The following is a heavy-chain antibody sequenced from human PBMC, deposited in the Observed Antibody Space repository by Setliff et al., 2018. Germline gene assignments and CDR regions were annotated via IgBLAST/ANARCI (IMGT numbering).Heavy chain of an antibody. J-gene: IGHJ3*02. CDR3: ARVWGSGWYGGAFDI. D-gene: IGHD6-19*01. Sequence: ASVKVSCKASGYTFNNYAINWVRQAPGQGLEWMGWINTNTGNPTYAQGFTGRFVFSLDTSVSTAYLQISSLKAEDTAVYYCARVWGSGWYGGAFDIWGQGTMVTVS. CDR1: GYTFNNYA. V-gene: IGHV7-4-1*02. CDR2: INTNTGNP.